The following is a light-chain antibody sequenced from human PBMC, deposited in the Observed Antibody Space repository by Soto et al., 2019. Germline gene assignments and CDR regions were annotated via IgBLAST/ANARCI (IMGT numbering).Light chain of an antibody. Sequence: EIVLPQSPATLSLSPGGRATFSCKASQSVGTSLAWSQQKPGQAPRLLIYDASVRATGIPARFSGSGSGTDFTLTISRLQPEDIAMYYCQQSSNWPPWTFGRGTRVEI. V-gene: IGKV3-11*01. J-gene: IGKJ1*01. CDR1: QSVGTS. CDR2: DAS. CDR3: QQSSNWPPWT.